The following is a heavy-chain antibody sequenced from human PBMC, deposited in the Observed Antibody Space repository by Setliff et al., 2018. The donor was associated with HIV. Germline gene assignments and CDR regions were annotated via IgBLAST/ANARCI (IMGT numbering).Heavy chain of an antibody. Sequence: GGSLRLSCAGSGFIFGTYAMCWVRQAPGKGLEWVSGINWNGEMTAYADSARGRFTVSRDNARKSLYLQMNSLTSEDTALYYCVRDGSLTGRYYHYMDVWGKGTTVTVSS. J-gene: IGHJ6*03. V-gene: IGHV3-9*01. CDR1: GFIFGTYA. CDR2: INWNGEMT. D-gene: IGHD3-9*01. CDR3: VRDGSLTGRYYHYMDV.